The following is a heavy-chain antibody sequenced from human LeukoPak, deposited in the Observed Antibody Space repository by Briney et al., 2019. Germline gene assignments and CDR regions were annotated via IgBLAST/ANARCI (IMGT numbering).Heavy chain of an antibody. CDR2: IHPNTGAT. CDR3: ARDMGRYSGYDYDY. CDR1: GYTSTYYY. J-gene: IGHJ4*02. V-gene: IGHV1-2*02. D-gene: IGHD5-12*01. Sequence: ASVNVSCKTSGYTSTYYYLHWARQPPGQGLEWVGWIHPNTGATHHAQKLQGRLTITMDTSISTVYMELTRLRSDDTAVYYCARDMGRYSGYDYDYWGQGTLVTASS.